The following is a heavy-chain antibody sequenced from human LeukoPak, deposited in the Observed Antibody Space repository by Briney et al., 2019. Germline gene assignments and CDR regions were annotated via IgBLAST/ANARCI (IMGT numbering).Heavy chain of an antibody. CDR2: ISDSGSGT. V-gene: IGHV3-23*01. J-gene: IGHJ1*01. D-gene: IGHD3-3*01. CDR3: VKDWSGRYFQH. Sequence: PGGSLRLSCAASGFTFSSYAMSWVRQAPGEGLEWVSAISDSGSGTYYADFVKGRFTISRDNSKNTLYLQMNTLRAEDTAFYYCVKDWSGRYFQHWGQGTPVSVSS. CDR1: GFTFSSYA.